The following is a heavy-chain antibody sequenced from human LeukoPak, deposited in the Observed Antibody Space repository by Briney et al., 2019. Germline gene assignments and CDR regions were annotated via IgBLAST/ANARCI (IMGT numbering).Heavy chain of an antibody. Sequence: PGGSLRLSCAASEFTFSSYGMHWVRQAPGKGLEWVAFIRYDGSNKYYADSVKGRFTISRDNSKNTLYLQMNSLRAEDTAVYYCARGGFVEDTAMVTYYYYGMDVWGQGTTVTVSS. V-gene: IGHV3-30*02. CDR2: IRYDGSNK. J-gene: IGHJ6*02. D-gene: IGHD5-18*01. CDR1: EFTFSSYG. CDR3: ARGGFVEDTAMVTYYYYGMDV.